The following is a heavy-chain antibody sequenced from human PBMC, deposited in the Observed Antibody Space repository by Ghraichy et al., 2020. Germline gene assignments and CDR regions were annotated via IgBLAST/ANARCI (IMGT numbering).Heavy chain of an antibody. V-gene: IGHV3-30*18. CDR3: AKSVGGFWSGYFDY. Sequence: GGSLRLSCAASGFTFSSYGMHWVRQAPGKGLEWVAVISYDGSNKYYADSVKGRFTISRDNSKNTLYLQMNSLRAEDTAVYYCAKSVGGFWSGYFDYWGQGTLVTVSS. CDR1: GFTFSSYG. CDR2: ISYDGSNK. J-gene: IGHJ4*02. D-gene: IGHD3-3*01.